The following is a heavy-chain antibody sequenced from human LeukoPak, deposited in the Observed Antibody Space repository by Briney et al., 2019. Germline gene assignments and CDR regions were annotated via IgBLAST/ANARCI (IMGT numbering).Heavy chain of an antibody. J-gene: IGHJ6*03. CDR2: SIPIFGTA. CDR3: AGRITAVGYYYYMDV. Sequence: GASVKVSCKAPGGTFSSYAISWVRQAPGQGLEWMGGSIPIFGTANYSQKFQGRVAMSTDESTSTAYMELSSLRSEDTAFYSCAGRITAVGYYYYMDVWAKGPRSPSP. V-gene: IGHV1-69*05. CDR1: GGTFSSYA. D-gene: IGHD2-15*01.